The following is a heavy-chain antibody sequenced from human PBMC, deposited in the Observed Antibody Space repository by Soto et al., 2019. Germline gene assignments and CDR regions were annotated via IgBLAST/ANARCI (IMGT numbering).Heavy chain of an antibody. V-gene: IGHV3-30*18. CDR1: GFTFISYG. CDR3: AKALGELSPESYDY. J-gene: IGHJ4*02. CDR2: VSYDGSNK. Sequence: GGSLRLSCAASGFTFISYGMHWVLQAPCKGLEWVAIVSYDGSNKYYADSVKGRFTISRDNSRNTLYLQMNSLRAEDTAVYYCAKALGELSPESYDYWGQGTLVTVSS. D-gene: IGHD3-16*02.